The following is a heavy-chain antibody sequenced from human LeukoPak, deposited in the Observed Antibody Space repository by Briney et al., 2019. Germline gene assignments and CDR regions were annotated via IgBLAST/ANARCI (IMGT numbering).Heavy chain of an antibody. CDR1: GFIFDDIS. CDR3: VKEGYCSSSSCYREFDY. Sequence: GGSLRLSCAASGFIFDDISMNWVRQAPGKGLEWVSGISWSSETIGYAASVKGRFSISRDNAKKSLYLQMDSLKTEDTALYFCVKEGYCSSSSCYREFDYWGQGTLVTVAS. V-gene: IGHV3-9*01. J-gene: IGHJ4*02. CDR2: ISWSSETI. D-gene: IGHD2-2*01.